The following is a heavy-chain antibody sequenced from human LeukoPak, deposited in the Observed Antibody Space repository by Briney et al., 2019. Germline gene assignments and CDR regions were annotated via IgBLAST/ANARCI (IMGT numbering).Heavy chain of an antibody. V-gene: IGHV4-34*01. D-gene: IGHD3-16*01. CDR2: INHSGST. J-gene: IGHJ6*03. Sequence: PSETLSLTCAVYGGSFSGYYWSWIRQPPGKGLEWVGEINHSGSTNYNPSLKSRVTISVDTSKNQFSLKLSSVTAADTAVYYCTRVKDPGGYYYYYYMDVWGKGTTVTVSS. CDR1: GGSFSGYY. CDR3: TRVKDPGGYYYYYYMDV.